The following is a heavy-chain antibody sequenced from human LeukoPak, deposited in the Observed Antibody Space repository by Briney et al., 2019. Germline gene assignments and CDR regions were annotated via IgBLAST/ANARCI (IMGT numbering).Heavy chain of an antibody. CDR1: GGSISSYY. D-gene: IGHD3-10*01. CDR2: IYYSGST. Sequence: SETLSLTCTVSGGSISSYYWSWIRQPPGKGLEWIGYIYYSGSTNYNPSLKSRVTISVDTSKDQFSLKLSSVTAADTAVYYCARNYGSGSYDAFDIWGQGTMVTVSS. V-gene: IGHV4-59*01. CDR3: ARNYGSGSYDAFDI. J-gene: IGHJ3*02.